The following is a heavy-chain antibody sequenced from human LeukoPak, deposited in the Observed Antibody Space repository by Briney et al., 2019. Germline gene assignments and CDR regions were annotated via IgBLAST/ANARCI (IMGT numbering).Heavy chain of an antibody. Sequence: GGSLRLSCAASGFTFSSYSMNWVRQAPGKGLEWVSSISSSSSYIYYADSVKGRFTISRDNAKNSLYLQMNSLRAEDTAVYYCARVTGAAALPYYYYMDVWGKGTTVTVSS. CDR1: GFTFSSYS. CDR3: ARVTGAAALPYYYYMDV. V-gene: IGHV3-21*01. J-gene: IGHJ6*03. D-gene: IGHD6-13*01. CDR2: ISSSSSYI.